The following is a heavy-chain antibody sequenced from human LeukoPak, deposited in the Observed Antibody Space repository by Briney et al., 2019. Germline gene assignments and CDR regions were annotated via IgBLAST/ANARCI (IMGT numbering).Heavy chain of an antibody. Sequence: SETLSLTCAVYGGSFSGYYWSWIRQPPGKGLEWIGEINHSGSTNYNPSLKSRVTISVDKSKNQFSLKLSSVTAADTAVYYCASRVRRAVTTRQGALDIWGQGTMVTVSS. J-gene: IGHJ3*02. V-gene: IGHV4-34*01. CDR3: ASRVRRAVTTRQGALDI. D-gene: IGHD4-17*01. CDR1: GGSFSGYY. CDR2: INHSGST.